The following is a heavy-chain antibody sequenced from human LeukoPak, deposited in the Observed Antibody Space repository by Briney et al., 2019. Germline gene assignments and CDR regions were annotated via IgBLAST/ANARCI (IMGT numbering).Heavy chain of an antibody. V-gene: IGHV1-69*05. J-gene: IGHJ3*02. CDR3: ARVHCSSTSCYLPDAFDI. D-gene: IGHD2-2*01. Sequence: SVKVSCKASGYTFTSYYMHWVRQAPGQGLEWMGGIIPIFGTANYAQKFQGRVTITTDESTSTAYMELSSLRSEDTAVYYCARVHCSSTSCYLPDAFDIWGQGTMVTVSS. CDR2: IIPIFGTA. CDR1: GYTFTSYY.